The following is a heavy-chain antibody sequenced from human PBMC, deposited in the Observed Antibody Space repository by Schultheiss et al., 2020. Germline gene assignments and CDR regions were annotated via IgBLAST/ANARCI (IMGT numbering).Heavy chain of an antibody. Sequence: SETLSLTCAVSGGSISSGGYSWSWIRQPPGKGLEWIDDIYHSGNTSHNPSLKSRVTISVDTSKNQFSLKLSSVTAADTAVYYCARYGGAQGFFGIDYWGQGTLVTVSS. CDR3: ARYGGAQGFFGIDY. CDR1: GGSISSGGYS. CDR2: IYHSGNT. J-gene: IGHJ4*02. D-gene: IGHD4-23*01. V-gene: IGHV4-30-2*01.